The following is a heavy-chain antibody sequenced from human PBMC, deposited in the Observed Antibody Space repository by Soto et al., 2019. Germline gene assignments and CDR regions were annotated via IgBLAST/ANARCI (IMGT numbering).Heavy chain of an antibody. CDR1: GGSIISGGYS. J-gene: IGHJ4*02. CDR2: IYSGTT. D-gene: IGHD3-22*01. V-gene: IGHV4-30-2*01. CDR3: ARGDSGGYCDC. Sequence: TLSLTCAVSGGSIISGGYSWSWIRQPRGKGLEWIGYIYSGTTHYNPSLESRVTIAMDRSKNQVSLSLKSVTAADTAVYYCARGDSGGYCDCWGQGTLVTVSS.